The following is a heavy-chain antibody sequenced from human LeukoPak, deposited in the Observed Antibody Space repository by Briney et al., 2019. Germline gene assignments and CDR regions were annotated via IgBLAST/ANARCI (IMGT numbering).Heavy chain of an antibody. D-gene: IGHD4-11*01. V-gene: IGHV4-34*01. J-gene: IGHJ6*02. Sequence: SETLSLTCAVYGGSFSGYYWSWIRQPPGKGLEWIGEINHSGSTNYNPSLKSRVTISVDTSKNQFSLKLSSVTAADTAVYYCASMTTVRGRYFYYYYGMDVWGQGTTVTVPS. CDR3: ASMTTVRGRYFYYYYGMDV. CDR2: INHSGST. CDR1: GGSFSGYY.